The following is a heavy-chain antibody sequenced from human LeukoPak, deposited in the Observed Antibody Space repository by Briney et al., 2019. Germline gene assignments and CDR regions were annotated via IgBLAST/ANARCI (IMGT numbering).Heavy chain of an antibody. CDR3: ARGHYYDSSGYPSYYFDY. Sequence: SETLSLTCAVYGGSFSGYYWSWIRQPPGKGLEWIGEINHSGSTNYNPSLKSRVTISVDTSKNQFSLKLSPVTAADTAVYYCARGHYYDSSGYPSYYFDYWGQGTLVTVSS. V-gene: IGHV4-34*01. D-gene: IGHD3-22*01. J-gene: IGHJ4*02. CDR1: GGSFSGYY. CDR2: INHSGST.